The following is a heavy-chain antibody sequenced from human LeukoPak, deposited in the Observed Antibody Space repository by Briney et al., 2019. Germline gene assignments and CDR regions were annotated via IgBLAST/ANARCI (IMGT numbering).Heavy chain of an antibody. Sequence: ASVKVSCKASGCTFTDYYIHWVRQAPGQGLEWMGWINPNRGAAMYAQRFQDRVTMTWDTSINTAYMDLSTLRSDDTALYYCARDRSTLGYRQFDYWGQGALVIVSS. CDR1: GCTFTDYY. D-gene: IGHD5-18*01. J-gene: IGHJ4*02. V-gene: IGHV1-2*02. CDR3: ARDRSTLGYRQFDY. CDR2: INPNRGAA.